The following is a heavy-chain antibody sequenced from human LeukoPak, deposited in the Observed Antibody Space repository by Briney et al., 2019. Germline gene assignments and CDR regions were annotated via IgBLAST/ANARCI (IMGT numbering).Heavy chain of an antibody. D-gene: IGHD3-16*01. J-gene: IGHJ4*02. CDR1: GFTVSSNY. Sequence: GSLRLSCAASGFTVSSNYMSWVRQAPGKGLEWVSVIYSGGTTYYADSVMGRFTISRDNSKNALFLQMNGLRPEDTAVYYCARLSYWGQGTLVTVSS. CDR2: IYSGGTT. V-gene: IGHV3-66*02. CDR3: ARLSY.